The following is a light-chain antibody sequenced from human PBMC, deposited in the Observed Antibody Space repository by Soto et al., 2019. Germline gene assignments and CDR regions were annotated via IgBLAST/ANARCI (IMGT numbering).Light chain of an antibody. CDR2: GAS. CDR3: QQYNNWPRGT. Sequence: IVMTQSPASLSVSPGEGATLSCRASQSVSNNLAWSQQKPGQAPRLLIYGASTRATGIPARFSGSGSRTDFTLTISSLQSEDFAVYYCQQYNNWPRGTLGHGTKVEIK. V-gene: IGKV3-15*01. CDR1: QSVSNN. J-gene: IGKJ1*01.